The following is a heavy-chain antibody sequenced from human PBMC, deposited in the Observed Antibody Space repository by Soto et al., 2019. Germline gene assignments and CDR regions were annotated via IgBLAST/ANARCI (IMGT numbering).Heavy chain of an antibody. Sequence: ASVKVSCKASGYTFTGYYMHWVRQAPGQGLEWMGWINPNSGGTNYAQKFQGRVTMTRDTSISTAYMELSGLRSDDTAVYYCATTPRSYCSGGSCYPEGGYWGQGTLVTVSS. CDR1: GYTFTGYY. V-gene: IGHV1-2*02. J-gene: IGHJ4*02. CDR3: ATTPRSYCSGGSCYPEGGY. D-gene: IGHD2-15*01. CDR2: INPNSGGT.